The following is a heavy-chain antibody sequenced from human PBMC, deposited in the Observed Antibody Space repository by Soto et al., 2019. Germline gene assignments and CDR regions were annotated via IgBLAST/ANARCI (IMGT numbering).Heavy chain of an antibody. Sequence: EVQLVESGGGLVQPGGSLRLSCAASGFTFSSYSMNWVRQAPGKGLEWVSYISSSSSTIYYADSVKGRFTISRDNAKNSLYLQINSLRDEDTAVYYCARDSTTTYYYDSSGLLFDYWGQGTLVTVSS. J-gene: IGHJ4*02. V-gene: IGHV3-48*02. D-gene: IGHD3-22*01. CDR3: ARDSTTTYYYDSSGLLFDY. CDR1: GFTFSSYS. CDR2: ISSSSSTI.